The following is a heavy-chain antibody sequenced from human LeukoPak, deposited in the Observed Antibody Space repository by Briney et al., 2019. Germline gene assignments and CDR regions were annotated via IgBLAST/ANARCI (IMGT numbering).Heavy chain of an antibody. D-gene: IGHD5-24*01. V-gene: IGHV3-23*01. CDR2: ISGSGGST. Sequence: GGSLRLTCAASGFTFSSYAMSWVRQAPGKGLEWVSAISGSGGSTYYADSVKGRFTISRDNSKNTLYLQMNSLRAEDTAVYYCAKGDYEMATTLYFDYWGQGTLVTVSS. CDR3: AKGDYEMATTLYFDY. J-gene: IGHJ4*02. CDR1: GFTFSSYA.